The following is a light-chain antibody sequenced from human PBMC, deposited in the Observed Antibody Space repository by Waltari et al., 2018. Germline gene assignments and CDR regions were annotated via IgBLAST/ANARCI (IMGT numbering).Light chain of an antibody. CDR1: QSLLHTNGYNY. Sequence: DIVMTQSPLSLPVTPGEPASISCRSSQSLLHTNGYNYLNWYLQKPGQSPQLLIYLGSARASGVPDRFSGSGSSTDFTLKISRVEAEDVGVYYCMQGLQLPLTFGGGTKVEIK. V-gene: IGKV2-28*01. CDR2: LGS. CDR3: MQGLQLPLT. J-gene: IGKJ4*01.